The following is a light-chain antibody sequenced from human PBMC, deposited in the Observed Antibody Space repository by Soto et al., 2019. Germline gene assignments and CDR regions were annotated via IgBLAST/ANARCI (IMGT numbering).Light chain of an antibody. Sequence: DIPLTQSPSTLSASVGDRVTIASRASQSISSWLAWYQQKPGKAPKXLIYGASTLQSGVPSRFSGSGSGTDYTLTISSLQPEDFATYYCQQRYRTPTFGQGTRLEIK. CDR3: QQRYRTPT. CDR1: QSISSW. V-gene: IGKV1-39*01. CDR2: GAS. J-gene: IGKJ5*01.